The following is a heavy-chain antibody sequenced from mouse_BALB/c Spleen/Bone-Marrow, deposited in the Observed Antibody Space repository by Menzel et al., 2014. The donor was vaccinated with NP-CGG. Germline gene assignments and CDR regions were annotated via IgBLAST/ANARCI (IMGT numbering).Heavy chain of an antibody. J-gene: IGHJ4*01. CDR3: ARYPDYYGSSYAMDY. V-gene: IGHV1-14*01. CDR1: GYTFISYV. CDR2: INPYNDGT. D-gene: IGHD1-1*01. Sequence: VQLQQSGPELVKPGASVKVSCKASGYTFISYVMHWVKQKPGQGLEWIGYINPYNDGTKYNEKFKGKATLTSDKSSSTAYMELSSLTSEDSAVYYCARYPDYYGSSYAMDYWGQGTSVTVSS.